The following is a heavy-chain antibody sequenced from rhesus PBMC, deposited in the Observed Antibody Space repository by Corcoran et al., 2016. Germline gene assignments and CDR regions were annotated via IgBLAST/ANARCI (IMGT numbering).Heavy chain of an antibody. CDR2: IYGSSTST. CDR3: ARSLLGCTGSGCYGYYFDY. CDR1: GYSISDSYR. Sequence: QLQLQESGPGLVKPSETLSLTCAVSGYSISDSYRWSWIRQPPGKGLEWIGYIYGSSTSTNYNPPLKSRVTISKDTSKNQFSLKLSSVTAADTAVYYCARSLLGCTGSGCYGYYFDYWGQGVLVTVSS. V-gene: IGHV4S10*01. J-gene: IGHJ4*01. D-gene: IGHD2-21*01.